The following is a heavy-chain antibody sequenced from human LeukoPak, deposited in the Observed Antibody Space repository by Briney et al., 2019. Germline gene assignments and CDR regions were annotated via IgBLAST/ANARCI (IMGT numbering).Heavy chain of an antibody. CDR3: AVGTRMIRFLEWLFG. D-gene: IGHD3-3*01. CDR2: ISGSSTTI. Sequence: GGSLRLSCAASGFTLSSYNMNWVRQAPGRGREWVSYISGSSTTIYYADSVKGRFTISRDNSKNTLYLQMNSLRAEDTAVYYCAVGTRMIRFLEWLFGGGQGTLVTVSS. V-gene: IGHV3-48*01. CDR1: GFTLSSYN. J-gene: IGHJ4*02.